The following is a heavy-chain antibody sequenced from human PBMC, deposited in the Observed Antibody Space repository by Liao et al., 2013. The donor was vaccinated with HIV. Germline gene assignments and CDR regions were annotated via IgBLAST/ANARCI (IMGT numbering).Heavy chain of an antibody. Sequence: QVQLQESGPGLVKPSETLSLTCTVSGGSISSYYWSWIRQPPGKGLEWIGEINHSGSTNYNPSLKSRVTISVDTSKNQFSLKLSSVTAADTAVYYCARISHYDFWSGYYYWGQGTLVTVSS. CDR2: INHSGST. D-gene: IGHD3-3*01. V-gene: IGHV4-34*01. J-gene: IGHJ4*02. CDR1: GGSISSYY. CDR3: ARISHYDFWSGYYY.